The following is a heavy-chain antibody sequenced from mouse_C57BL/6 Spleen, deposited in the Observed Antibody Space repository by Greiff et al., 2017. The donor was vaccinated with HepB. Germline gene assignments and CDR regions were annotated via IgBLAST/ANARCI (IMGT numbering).Heavy chain of an antibody. V-gene: IGHV1-7*01. CDR3: SRFELLYYDFDY. D-gene: IGHD2-4*01. Sequence: QVQLQESGAELAKPGASVKLSCKASGYTFTSYWMHWVKQRTGQGLEWIGYINPSSGYTKYNQKFKDKATLTADKSSSTAYMQLSSLTYEDSAVYDCSRFELLYYDFDYWGQGTTLTVSS. CDR2: INPSSGYT. J-gene: IGHJ2*01. CDR1: GYTFTSYW.